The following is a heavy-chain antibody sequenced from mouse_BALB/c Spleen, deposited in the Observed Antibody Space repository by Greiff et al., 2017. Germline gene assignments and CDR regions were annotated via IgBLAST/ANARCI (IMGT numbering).Heavy chain of an antibody. Sequence: QVQLQQSGPGLVAPSQSLSITCAVSGFSLTSYGVHWVRQPPGKGLEWLGVIWAGGSTNYTSALMSRLSISKDTSKSQVFLKMNSLQTDDTAMYYCAREQGGLWFAYWGQGTLVTVSA. CDR2: IWAGGST. CDR3: AREQGGLWFAY. CDR1: GFSLTSYG. J-gene: IGHJ3*01. V-gene: IGHV2-9*02.